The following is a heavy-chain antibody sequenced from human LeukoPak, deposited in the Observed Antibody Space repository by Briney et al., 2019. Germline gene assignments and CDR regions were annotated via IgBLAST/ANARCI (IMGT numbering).Heavy chain of an antibody. J-gene: IGHJ5*02. V-gene: IGHV4-39*07. D-gene: IGHD6-13*01. CDR3: ARVLRSSWPQWGWFDP. CDR1: GGSISSSSYY. Sequence: SETLSLTCTVSGGSISSSSYYWGWIRQPPGKGLEWIGSIYYSGSTYYNPSLKSRVTISVDTSKNQFSLKLSSVTAADTAVYYCARVLRSSWPQWGWFDPWGQGTLVTVSS. CDR2: IYYSGST.